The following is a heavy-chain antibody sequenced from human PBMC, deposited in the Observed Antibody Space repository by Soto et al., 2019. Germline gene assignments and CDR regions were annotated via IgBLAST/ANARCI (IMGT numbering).Heavy chain of an antibody. CDR2: INHSGST. CDR3: ARGWGRIFDY. V-gene: IGHV4-34*01. D-gene: IGHD7-27*01. Sequence: SETLSLTCAVYGGSFSGYYWNWIRQPPGKGLEWIGEINHSGSTNYNPSLKSRVTISVDTSKNQFSLKLSSVTAADTAVYYCARGWGRIFDYWGQGTLVT. J-gene: IGHJ4*02. CDR1: GGSFSGYY.